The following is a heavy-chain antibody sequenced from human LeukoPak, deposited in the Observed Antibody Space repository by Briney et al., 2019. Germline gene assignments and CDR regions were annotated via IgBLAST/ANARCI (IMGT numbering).Heavy chain of an antibody. CDR2: IIPISATA. J-gene: IGHJ4*02. D-gene: IGHD1-26*01. CDR1: GGTFSSYA. Sequence: GASVKVSCKASGGTFSSYAISWVRQAPGQGLEWMGRIIPISATANYAQKFQGRVTITTDESTSTAYMELSSLRSEDTAVYYCAKGELLLVYWGQGTLVTVSS. CDR3: AKGELLLVY. V-gene: IGHV1-69*05.